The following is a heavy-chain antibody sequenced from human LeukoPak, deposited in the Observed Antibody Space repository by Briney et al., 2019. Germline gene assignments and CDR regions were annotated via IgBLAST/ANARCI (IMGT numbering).Heavy chain of an antibody. J-gene: IGHJ6*03. V-gene: IGHV3-21*01. CDR1: GFTFSSYS. CDR2: ISSSSSYI. Sequence: GGSLRLSCAASGFTFSSYSMNWVRQAPGKGLEWVSSISSSSSYIYYADSVKGRFTISRDNAKNSLYLQMNSLRAEDTAVYYCARVKAVNYDFWSGYYNDYYYMDVWGKGTTVTVSS. CDR3: ARVKAVNYDFWSGYYNDYYYMDV. D-gene: IGHD3-3*01.